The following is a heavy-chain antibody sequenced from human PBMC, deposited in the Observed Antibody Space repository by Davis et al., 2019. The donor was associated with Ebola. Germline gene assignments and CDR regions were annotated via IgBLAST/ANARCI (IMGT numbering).Heavy chain of an antibody. CDR2: INPSGGST. Sequence: ASVKVSCKASGYTFTSYYMHWVRQAPGQGLEWMGIINPSGGSTSYAQKFQGRVTMTRDTSIRTAYMELSSLRSDDTALYYCASNFDIWGQGTMVTVSS. J-gene: IGHJ3*02. CDR3: ASNFDI. V-gene: IGHV1-46*01. CDR1: GYTFTSYY.